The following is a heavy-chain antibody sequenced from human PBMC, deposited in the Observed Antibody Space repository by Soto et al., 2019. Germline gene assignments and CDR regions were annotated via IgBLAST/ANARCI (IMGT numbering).Heavy chain of an antibody. CDR3: ARDHDSGIVVVPGSFDY. CDR1: GGTFSSYA. Sequence: SVKVSCKASGGTFSSYAISWVRQAPGQGLEWMGGIIPIFGTANYAQKFQGRVTITADKSTSTAYMELSSLRSEDTAVYYCARDHDSGIVVVPGSFDYWGQGTLVTVSS. CDR2: IIPIFGTA. V-gene: IGHV1-69*06. D-gene: IGHD3-22*01. J-gene: IGHJ4*02.